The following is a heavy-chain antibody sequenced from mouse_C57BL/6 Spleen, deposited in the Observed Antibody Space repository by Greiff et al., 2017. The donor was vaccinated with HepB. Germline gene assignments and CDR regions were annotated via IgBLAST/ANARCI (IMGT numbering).Heavy chain of an antibody. CDR1: GYAFSSSW. J-gene: IGHJ2*01. V-gene: IGHV1-82*01. CDR2: IYPGDGDT. D-gene: IGHD2-1*01. Sequence: QVQLQQSGPELVKPGASVKISCKASGYAFSSSWMNWVKQRPGKGLEWIGRIYPGDGDTNYNGKFKGKATLTADKSSSTAYMQLSSLTSEDSAVYFCARAIYYGTEGFYFDYWGQGTTLTVSS. CDR3: ARAIYYGTEGFYFDY.